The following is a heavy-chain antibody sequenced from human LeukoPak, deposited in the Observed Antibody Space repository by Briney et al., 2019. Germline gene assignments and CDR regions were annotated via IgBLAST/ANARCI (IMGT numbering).Heavy chain of an antibody. J-gene: IGHJ3*01. Sequence: SETLSLTCTLSGGSISSRSSYWSWIRQPADKGLEWIARIYTSGSTNYNPSLKSRVTISLDTAKNHFSLKLNSVTAADTAVYYCARGDSGYYSDAFDLWGRGTMVTVSS. CDR2: IYTSGST. D-gene: IGHD3-22*01. V-gene: IGHV4-61*02. CDR1: GGSISSRSSY. CDR3: ARGDSGYYSDAFDL.